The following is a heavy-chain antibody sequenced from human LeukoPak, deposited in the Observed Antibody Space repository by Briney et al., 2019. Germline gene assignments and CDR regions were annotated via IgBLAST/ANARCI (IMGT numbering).Heavy chain of an antibody. CDR2: IKEDGRIQ. Sequence: VGSLRLSCVASGFTFSFYWMTWVRQTPGKGLEWLANIKEDGRIQYYLDSVRRRFTISTDNAKTSMYLQLNSLRADDTGVYYCARDVWSGVAVSDFWGQGTLVTVPS. J-gene: IGHJ4*02. CDR1: GFTFSFYW. CDR3: ARDVWSGVAVSDF. D-gene: IGHD6-19*01. V-gene: IGHV3-7*01.